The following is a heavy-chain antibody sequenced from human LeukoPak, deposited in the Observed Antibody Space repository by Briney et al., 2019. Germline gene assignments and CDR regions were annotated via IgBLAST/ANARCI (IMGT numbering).Heavy chain of an antibody. CDR3: ARFLHDGELLYLNDY. V-gene: IGHV5-51*01. CDR1: RYSFTSYW. CDR2: IYPGDSDT. Sequence: GESLKISCKGSRYSFTSYWIGWARQMPGKGLEWMGTIYPGDSDTRYSPSFQGQVTISADKSISTAYLQWSSLKASDTAMYYCARFLHDGELLYLNDYWGQGTLVTVSS. D-gene: IGHD3-10*01. J-gene: IGHJ4*02.